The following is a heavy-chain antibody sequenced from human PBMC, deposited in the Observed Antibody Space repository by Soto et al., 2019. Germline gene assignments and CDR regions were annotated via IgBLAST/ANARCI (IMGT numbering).Heavy chain of an antibody. CDR3: ARDRSIRVNIVVVPAGADGDYYYMDV. CDR2: IYYSGST. D-gene: IGHD2-2*01. V-gene: IGHV4-31*03. Sequence: SETLSLTCTVSGGSISSGGYYWSWIRQHPGKGLEWIGYIYYSGSTYYKPSLKSRVTISVDTSKNQFSLKLSSVTAADTAVYNCARDRSIRVNIVVVPAGADGDYYYMDVWGKGTTVTVSS. CDR1: GGSISSGGYY. J-gene: IGHJ6*03.